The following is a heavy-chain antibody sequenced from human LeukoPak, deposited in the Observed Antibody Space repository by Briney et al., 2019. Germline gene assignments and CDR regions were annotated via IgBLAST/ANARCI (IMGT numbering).Heavy chain of an antibody. J-gene: IGHJ6*03. CDR1: GGSFSGYY. CDR2: INHSGST. V-gene: IGHV4-34*01. CDR3: ATRPTPPYYYYYMDV. Sequence: PSETLSLTCAVDGGSFSGYYWNWIRQPPGKGLEWIGEINHSGSTNYNPSLKSRVTISVDTSKNQFSLKLNSVTAADTAVYYCATRPTPPYYYYYMDVWGKGTTVTVSS.